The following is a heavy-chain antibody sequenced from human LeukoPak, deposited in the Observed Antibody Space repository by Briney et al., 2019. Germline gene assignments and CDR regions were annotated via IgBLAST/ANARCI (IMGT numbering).Heavy chain of an antibody. CDR3: AIDHPGTTSYADFDY. D-gene: IGHD2/OR15-2a*01. J-gene: IGHJ4*02. V-gene: IGHV3-23*01. Sequence: PGGSLRLSCAASGFTFRDSAMTWVRQAPGKELEWVSLISFSGDNTYYRDSVKGRFTISRDNSKNTLYLQMNRLRDEETAIYYCAIDHPGTTSYADFDYWGQGTLVIVSS. CDR1: GFTFRDSA. CDR2: ISFSGDNT.